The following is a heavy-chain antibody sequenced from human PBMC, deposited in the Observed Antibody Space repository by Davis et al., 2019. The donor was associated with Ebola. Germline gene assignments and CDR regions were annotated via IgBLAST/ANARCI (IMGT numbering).Heavy chain of an antibody. V-gene: IGHV3-72*01. CDR3: ASIRGIMGY. J-gene: IGHJ4*02. CDR1: GFTFSDHY. CDR2: TKNKAYSYRT. D-gene: IGHD3-10*01. Sequence: GESLKISCAASGFTFSDHYMGWVRQAPGKGLEWVGRTKNKAYSYRTEYAASVRGRFTISRDESQNSVYLQMNSLKTEDTAVYFCASIRGIMGYWGQGTLVTVAS.